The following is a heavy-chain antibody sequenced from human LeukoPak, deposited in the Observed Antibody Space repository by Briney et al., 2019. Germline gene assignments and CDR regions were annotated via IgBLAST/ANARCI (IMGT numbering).Heavy chain of an antibody. V-gene: IGHV1-46*01. Sequence: GASVKVSCKVSGYTLTELSMHWVRQAPGQGLEWMGIINPSGGSTSYAQKFQGRVTMTRDTSTSTVYMELSSLRSEDTAVYYCARDLFYSNYSPDDYWGQGTLVTVSS. J-gene: IGHJ4*02. CDR2: INPSGGST. D-gene: IGHD4-11*01. CDR1: GYTLTELS. CDR3: ARDLFYSNYSPDDY.